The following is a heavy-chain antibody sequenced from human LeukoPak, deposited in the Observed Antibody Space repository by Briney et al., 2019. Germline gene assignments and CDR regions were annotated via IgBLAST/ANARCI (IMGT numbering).Heavy chain of an antibody. CDR2: FYSVGST. J-gene: IGHJ4*02. D-gene: IGHD6-13*01. CDR3: VKDQDSSSWYYFDC. V-gene: IGHV3-53*05. Sequence: GGSLRLSCAASGFTVSSNYMSWVRQAPGKGLEWVSVFYSVGSTFYADSVKGRFTISRDNSKNTLYLQMSSLRAEDAAVYYCVKDQDSSSWYYFDCWGQGTLVTVSS. CDR1: GFTVSSNY.